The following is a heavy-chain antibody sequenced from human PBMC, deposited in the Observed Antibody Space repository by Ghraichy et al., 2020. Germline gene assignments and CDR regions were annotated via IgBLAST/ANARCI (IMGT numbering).Heavy chain of an antibody. V-gene: IGHV3-7*01. Sequence: LSLTCAASGFTFSSYWMSWVRQAPGKGLEWVANIKQDGSEKYYVDSVKGRFTISRDNAKNSLYLQMNSLRAEDTAVYYCARGGGDRGRDGYNERYYYYYYGMDVWGQGTTVTVSS. CDR1: GFTFSSYW. CDR3: ARGGGDRGRDGYNERYYYYYYGMDV. D-gene: IGHD5-24*01. CDR2: IKQDGSEK. J-gene: IGHJ6*02.